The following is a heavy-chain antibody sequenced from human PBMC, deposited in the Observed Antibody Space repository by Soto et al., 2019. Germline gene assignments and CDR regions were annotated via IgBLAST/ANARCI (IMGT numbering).Heavy chain of an antibody. J-gene: IGHJ4*02. V-gene: IGHV3-64D*08. CDR3: VKDLGRRTYSSSWYGSDY. Sequence: GGSLRLSCSASGFTFSSYAMHWVRQAPGKGLEYVSAISSNGGSTYYADSVKGRFTISRDNSKNTLYLQMSSLRAEDTAVYYCVKDLGRRTYSSSWYGSDYWGQGTLVTVSS. CDR1: GFTFSSYA. CDR2: ISSNGGST. D-gene: IGHD6-13*01.